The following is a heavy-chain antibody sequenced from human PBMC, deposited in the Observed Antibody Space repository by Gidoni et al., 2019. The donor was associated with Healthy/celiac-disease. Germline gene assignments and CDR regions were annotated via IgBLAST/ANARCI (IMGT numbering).Heavy chain of an antibody. Sequence: EVQLVESGGGLVQPVRSLRLPCAASGFTFDDYAMHWVRQAPGKGLEWVSGISGNSGSIGYADSVKGRFTISRDNAKNSMYLQMNSLRAEDTALYYCAKDRRDGYNKLGYFQHWGQGTLVTVSS. CDR1: GFTFDDYA. CDR3: AKDRRDGYNKLGYFQH. J-gene: IGHJ1*01. V-gene: IGHV3-9*01. D-gene: IGHD7-27*01. CDR2: ISGNSGSI.